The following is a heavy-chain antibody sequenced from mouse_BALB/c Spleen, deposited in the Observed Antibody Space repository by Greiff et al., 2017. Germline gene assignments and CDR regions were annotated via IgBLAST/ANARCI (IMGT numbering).Heavy chain of an antibody. D-gene: IGHD1-1*02. J-gene: IGHJ4*01. CDR1: GFTFSDYY. Sequence: EVQLVESGGGLVKPGGSLKLSCAASGFTFSDYYMYWVRQTPEKRLEWVATISDGGSYTYYPDSVKGRFTISRDNAKNNLYLQMSSLKSEDTAMYYCARQSFGGAMDYWGQGTSVTVSS. CDR3: ARQSFGGAMDY. CDR2: ISDGGSYT. V-gene: IGHV5-4*02.